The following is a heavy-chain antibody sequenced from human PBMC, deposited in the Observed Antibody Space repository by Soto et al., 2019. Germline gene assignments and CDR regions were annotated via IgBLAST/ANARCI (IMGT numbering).Heavy chain of an antibody. D-gene: IGHD2-21*02. J-gene: IGHJ5*02. CDR1: GFSVSDNF. V-gene: IGHV3-53*02. CDR2: IYWDGST. CDR3: VRCHTCGTDCYQNWFDP. Sequence: EVQLVETGGGLIQPGGPLRLSCAVSGFSVSDNFMSWVRQAPGKGLEWVSVIYWDGSTYYADSVKGRFAMSRDNSKNTLFLQMNSLRAEDTAVYYCVRCHTCGTDCYQNWFDPWGRGTLVTVSS.